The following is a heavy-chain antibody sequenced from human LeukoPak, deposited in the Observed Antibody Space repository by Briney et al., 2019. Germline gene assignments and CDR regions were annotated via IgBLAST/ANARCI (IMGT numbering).Heavy chain of an antibody. J-gene: IGHJ4*02. V-gene: IGHV4-59*01. CDR3: ARVRGYRDGYNHPFDY. D-gene: IGHD5-24*01. CDR2: IYYSGST. CDR1: GGSISSYY. Sequence: PSETLSLTCTVSGGSISSYYWSWIRQPPGKGLEWIGYIYYSGSTNYNPSLKSRVTISVDTSKNQFSLKLSSVTAADTAVYYCARVRGYRDGYNHPFDYWGQGTLATVSS.